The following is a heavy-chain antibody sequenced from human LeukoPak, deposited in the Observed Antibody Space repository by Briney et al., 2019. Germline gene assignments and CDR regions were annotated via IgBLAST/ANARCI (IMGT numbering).Heavy chain of an antibody. CDR3: AREGGFYRPLDY. Sequence: SQTLSLTCTVSGDSVTSGGYFWTWIRHHPGEGLEWIGYISNSGTTSYNPSLKSRVSISVDTSNNQFSLSLSSVTAADTAVYYCAREGGFYRPLDYSGQGTLVTVSS. CDR2: ISNSGTT. D-gene: IGHD3-3*01. J-gene: IGHJ4*02. V-gene: IGHV4-31*03. CDR1: GDSVTSGGYF.